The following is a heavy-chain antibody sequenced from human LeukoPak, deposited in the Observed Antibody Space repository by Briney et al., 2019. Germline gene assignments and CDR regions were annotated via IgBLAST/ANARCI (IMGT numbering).Heavy chain of an antibody. CDR3: ARDCIGCHGFDH. J-gene: IGHJ4*02. CDR1: GYTFTNYG. V-gene: IGHV1-18*01. Sequence: ASVKVSCKASGYTFTNYGISWVRRAPGQGLEWMGWVSAYADNTNYVQKVQGRVTMTTDTSTSTAYMELRSLRSDDTAVYYCARDCIGCHGFDHWGQGTLVTVSS. CDR2: VSAYADNT. D-gene: IGHD2-15*01.